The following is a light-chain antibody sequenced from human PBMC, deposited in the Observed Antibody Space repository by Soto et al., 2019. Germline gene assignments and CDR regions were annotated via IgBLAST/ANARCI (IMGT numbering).Light chain of an antibody. CDR1: QSISAW. V-gene: IGKV1-5*03. Sequence: DIQMTQSPSTLSASVGDRVSITCRASQSISAWLAWYQQKPGKAPRLLIYQASTLEIGVPSRFSGSGSGTEFTLTISSLQPDDVATYYCKQYNDYSWMFGQGTKVETK. CDR2: QAS. CDR3: KQYNDYSWM. J-gene: IGKJ1*01.